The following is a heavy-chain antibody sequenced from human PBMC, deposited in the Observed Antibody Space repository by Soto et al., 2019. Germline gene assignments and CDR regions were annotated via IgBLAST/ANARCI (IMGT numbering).Heavy chain of an antibody. V-gene: IGHV5-10-1*01. D-gene: IGHD3-22*01. CDR1: GYSFTSYW. CDR2: IDPSDSYT. J-gene: IGHJ5*02. Sequence: GESLKISCKGSGYSFTSYWISWGRQMPGKGLEWMGRIDPSDSYTNYSPSFQGHVTISADKSISTAYLQWSSLKASDTAMYYCARHAYYYDSSGYPWFDPWGQGTLVTVSS. CDR3: ARHAYYYDSSGYPWFDP.